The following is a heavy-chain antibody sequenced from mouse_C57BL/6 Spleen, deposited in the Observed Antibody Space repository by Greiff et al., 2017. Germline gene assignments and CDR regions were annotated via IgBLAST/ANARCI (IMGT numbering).Heavy chain of an antibody. CDR1: GFTFTDYY. D-gene: IGHD1-1*01. V-gene: IGHV7-3*01. Sequence: EVKVVESGGGLVQPGGSLSLSCAASGFTFTDYYMSWVRQPPGKALEWLGFIRNKANGYTTEYSASVKGRFTISRDNSQSILYLQMNALRAEDSATYYCARPDYYGSTLCAYWGQGTLVTVSA. CDR2: IRNKANGYTT. J-gene: IGHJ3*01. CDR3: ARPDYYGSTLCAY.